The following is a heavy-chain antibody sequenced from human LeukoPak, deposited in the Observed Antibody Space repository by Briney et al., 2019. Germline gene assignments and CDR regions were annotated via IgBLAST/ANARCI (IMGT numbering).Heavy chain of an antibody. CDR2: INHSGST. CDR3: ARVRSSGTYIDAFDI. D-gene: IGHD1-26*01. CDR1: GGSLSGHF. Sequence: PSETLFLNCAVYGGSLSGHFWTWIRQPPGKGLQWIGEINHSGSTNYNPSLKSRVTISVDTSRNYFSLNLRSVTAADTAVYYCARVRSSGTYIDAFDIWGQGTMVTVSS. V-gene: IGHV4-34*01. J-gene: IGHJ3*02.